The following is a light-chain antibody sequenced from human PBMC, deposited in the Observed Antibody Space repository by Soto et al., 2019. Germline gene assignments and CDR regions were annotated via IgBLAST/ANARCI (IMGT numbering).Light chain of an antibody. CDR1: SSNIGAGYD. J-gene: IGLJ1*01. CDR2: GNS. Sequence: QSALTQPPSVSGAPGQRVTISCTGSSSNIGAGYDVHWYQQLPGTAPKLLIYGNSNRPSGVPDRFSGSKSGTSASLAITGLQAEDEADYYCQSYDSSLSEVFGTGTKVT. CDR3: QSYDSSLSEV. V-gene: IGLV1-40*01.